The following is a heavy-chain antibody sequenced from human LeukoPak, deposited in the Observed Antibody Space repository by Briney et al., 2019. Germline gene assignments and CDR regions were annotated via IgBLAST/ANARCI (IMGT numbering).Heavy chain of an antibody. J-gene: IGHJ6*02. CDR3: ARDQSIYDFWSGYSGGYGMDV. CDR1: GFTFSTNT. V-gene: IGHV3-23*01. Sequence: GGSLRLSCAASGFTFSTNTMSWVRQAPGKGLEWVSAISGSGGNTYYADSVKGRFTISRDNAKNSLYLQMNSLRAEDTAVYYCARDQSIYDFWSGYSGGYGMDVWGQGTTVTVSS. CDR2: ISGSGGNT. D-gene: IGHD3-3*01.